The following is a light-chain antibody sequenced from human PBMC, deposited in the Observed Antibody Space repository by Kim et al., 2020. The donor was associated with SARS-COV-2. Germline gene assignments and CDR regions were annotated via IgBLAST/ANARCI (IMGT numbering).Light chain of an antibody. J-gene: IGLJ3*02. Sequence: SYELTQPPAVSVALGQTATMTCGGNNIGTKKVHWYQQRPGQAPLLVIFMDSHRPSGISEQFSGSNSGNTASLTISRAQAENEADFYCQVWDSTTASWVFGGGTKLTVL. V-gene: IGLV3-9*01. CDR2: MDS. CDR1: NIGTKK. CDR3: QVWDSTTASWV.